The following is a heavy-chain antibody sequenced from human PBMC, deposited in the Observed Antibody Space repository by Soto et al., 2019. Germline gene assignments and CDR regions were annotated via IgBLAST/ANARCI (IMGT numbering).Heavy chain of an antibody. J-gene: IGHJ4*02. Sequence: EVQLVESGGGLVKPGGSLRLSCEASGFTFSTCSMNWVRQAPGKGLEWVSSISGSSRNMYYADSVKGRFTISRDNAKNSLYLQMNSLRAEDTAVYYCARDNGYDAATLDYWGQGTLVTVSS. D-gene: IGHD5-12*01. CDR1: GFTFSTCS. CDR2: ISGSSRNM. V-gene: IGHV3-21*02. CDR3: ARDNGYDAATLDY.